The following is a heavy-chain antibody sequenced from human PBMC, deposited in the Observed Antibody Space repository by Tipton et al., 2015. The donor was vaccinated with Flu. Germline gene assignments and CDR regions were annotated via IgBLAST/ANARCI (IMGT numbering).Heavy chain of an antibody. V-gene: IGHV4-34*01. CDR3: ARLTIFGVVIIGNYYYYMDV. CDR2: INHSGST. J-gene: IGHJ6*03. D-gene: IGHD3-3*01. Sequence: TLSLTCAVYGGSFSGYYWSRIRQPPGKGLEWIGEINHSGSTNYNPSPKSRVTISVDTSKNQFSLKLSSVTAADTAVYYCARLTIFGVVIIGNYYYYMDVWGKGTTVTVSS. CDR1: GGSFSGYY.